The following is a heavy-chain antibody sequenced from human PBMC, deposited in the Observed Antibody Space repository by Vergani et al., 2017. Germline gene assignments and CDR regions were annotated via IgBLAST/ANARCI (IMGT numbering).Heavy chain of an antibody. D-gene: IGHD5-24*01. V-gene: IGHV7-4-1*02. CDR2: INTNTGNP. CDR3: AKDTLEAVYFDY. J-gene: IGHJ4*02. CDR1: GGSISSYY. Sequence: QVQLQESGPGLVKPSETLSLTCTVSGGSISSYYWSWIRQPPGKGLEWMGWINTNTGNPAYAQGFRGRFVFSLDTSVNTAYLQINNLKSDDTAVYYCAKDTLEAVYFDYWGQGTLVTVSS.